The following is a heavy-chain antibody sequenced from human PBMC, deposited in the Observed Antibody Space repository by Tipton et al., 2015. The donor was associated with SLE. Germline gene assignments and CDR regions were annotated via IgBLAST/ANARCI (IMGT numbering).Heavy chain of an antibody. CDR1: GGSISSYY. V-gene: IGHV4-4*09. D-gene: IGHD3-16*02. CDR2: IYTSGST. J-gene: IGHJ4*02. Sequence: TLSLTCTVSGGSISSYYWSWIRQPPGKGLEWIGYIYTSGSTNYNPSLKSRATISTDTSKNQISLRLRSVTAADTAVYYCASLEYYDYVWGSYQTTYFDYWGQGTLVTVSS. CDR3: ASLEYYDYVWGSYQTTYFDY.